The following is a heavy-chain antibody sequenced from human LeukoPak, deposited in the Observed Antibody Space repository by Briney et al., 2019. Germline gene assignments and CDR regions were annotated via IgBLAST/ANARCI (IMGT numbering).Heavy chain of an antibody. D-gene: IGHD6-19*01. V-gene: IGHV4-39*07. Sequence: SETLSLTCTVSGGSISSSSYYWGWVRQPPGQGLEWIGSIYYSGSTYYNPSLKSRVTISVDTSKSQFSLKLSSVTAADTAVYYCARALWLAQDGGYYYGMDVWGQGTTVTVSS. CDR3: ARALWLAQDGGYYYGMDV. CDR2: IYYSGST. J-gene: IGHJ6*02. CDR1: GGSISSSSYY.